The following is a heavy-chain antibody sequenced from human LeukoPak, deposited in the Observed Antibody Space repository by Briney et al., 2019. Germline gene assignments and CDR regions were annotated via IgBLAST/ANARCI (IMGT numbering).Heavy chain of an antibody. CDR3: ARQTLAYCGRDCYSGVGY. CDR2: IYPGDSDT. CDR1: GYSFTSYW. V-gene: IGHV5-51*01. J-gene: IGHJ4*02. Sequence: GESLKISCKGSGYSFTSYWIGWVRQMPGKGLEWMGIIYPGDSDTRYSPSFQGQVTISADKSISTAYLQWSSLKASDTAMYYCARQTLAYCGRDCYSGVGYWGQGTLVTVSS. D-gene: IGHD2-21*02.